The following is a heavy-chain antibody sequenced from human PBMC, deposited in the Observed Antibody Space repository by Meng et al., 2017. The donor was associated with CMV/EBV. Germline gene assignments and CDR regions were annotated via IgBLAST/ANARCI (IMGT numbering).Heavy chain of an antibody. Sequence: LVKVSCKASGYTFTSYGISWVRQAPGQGLEWMGWISGYNGNTNYAQKFQGRVTMTTDTPTTTAYMELRSLRSDDTAVYYCARDKQQLGYYYYGMDVWGQGTTVTVSS. CDR2: ISGYNGNT. V-gene: IGHV1-18*01. CDR1: GYTFTSYG. CDR3: ARDKQQLGYYYYGMDV. J-gene: IGHJ6*02. D-gene: IGHD6-13*01.